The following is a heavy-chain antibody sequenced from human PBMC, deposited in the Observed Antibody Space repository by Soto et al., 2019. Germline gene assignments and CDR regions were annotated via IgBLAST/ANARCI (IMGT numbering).Heavy chain of an antibody. CDR2: ISAYNGNT. CDR3: ARDRVYSGSSPFDY. CDR1: GYTFTSYG. D-gene: IGHD1-26*01. J-gene: IGHJ4*02. Sequence: ASVKVSCKASGYTFTSYGISWVRQAPGQGPEWMGWISAYNGNTNYAQKLQGRVTMTTDTSTSTAYMELRSLRSDDTAVYYCARDRVYSGSSPFDYWGQGTLVTVSS. V-gene: IGHV1-18*01.